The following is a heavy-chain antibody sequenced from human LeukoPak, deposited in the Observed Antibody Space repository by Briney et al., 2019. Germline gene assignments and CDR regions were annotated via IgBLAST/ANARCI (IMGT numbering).Heavy chain of an antibody. V-gene: IGHV3-7*01. J-gene: IGHJ6*03. Sequence: GGSLRLSCAASGFTFSNYWMSWVRQAPGKGLEWVANIKQDGSEKYYVDSVKGRFTISRGNAKNSLYLQMNSLRAEDTAIYYCAKNGDRGAYCTGGTCYPYFYYYMDVWGKGTTVTI. CDR2: IKQDGSEK. CDR1: GFTFSNYW. CDR3: AKNGDRGAYCTGGTCYPYFYYYMDV. D-gene: IGHD2-15*01.